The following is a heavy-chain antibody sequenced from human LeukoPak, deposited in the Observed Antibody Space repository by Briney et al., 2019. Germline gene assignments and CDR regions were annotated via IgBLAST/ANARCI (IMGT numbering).Heavy chain of an antibody. CDR1: GFTFSSYS. CDR3: ARRPAAGTGY. D-gene: IGHD6-13*01. CDR2: ISSSSSYI. J-gene: IGHJ4*02. Sequence: GGSLRLSCAASGFTFSSYSMNWVRQAPGKGPEWVSSISSSSSYIYYADSVKGRFTISRDNAKNSLYLQMNSLRAEDTAVYYCARRPAAGTGYWGQGTLVTVSS. V-gene: IGHV3-21*01.